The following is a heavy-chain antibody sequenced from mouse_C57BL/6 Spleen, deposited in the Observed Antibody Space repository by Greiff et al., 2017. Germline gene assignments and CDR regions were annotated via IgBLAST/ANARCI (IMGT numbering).Heavy chain of an antibody. CDR1: GYTFTDYY. J-gene: IGHJ3*01. CDR2: IYPGSGNT. CDR3: AREGDYDGYYSFAY. V-gene: IGHV1-76*01. D-gene: IGHD2-3*01. Sequence: VQLQQSGAELVRPGASVKLSCKASGYTFTDYYINWVKQRPGQGLEWIARIYPGSGNTYYNEKFKGKATLTAEKSSSTAYMQLSSLTSEDSAVYFCAREGDYDGYYSFAYWGQGTLVTVSA.